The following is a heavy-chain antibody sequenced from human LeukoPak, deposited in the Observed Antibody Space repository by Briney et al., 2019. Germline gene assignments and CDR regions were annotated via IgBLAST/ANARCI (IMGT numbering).Heavy chain of an antibody. CDR1: GGSISSSNW. J-gene: IGHJ4*02. V-gene: IGHV4-4*02. D-gene: IGHD2-15*01. CDR3: ASHLYCSGGSCLDY. CDR2: IYQSGST. Sequence: SGTLSLTCAVSGGSISSSNWWSWVRQPPGKGLEWIGEIYQSGSTNYNPSLRSRVTISVDKSKNQFSLKLSSVTAADTAVYYCASHLYCSGGSCLDYWGQGTLVTVSS.